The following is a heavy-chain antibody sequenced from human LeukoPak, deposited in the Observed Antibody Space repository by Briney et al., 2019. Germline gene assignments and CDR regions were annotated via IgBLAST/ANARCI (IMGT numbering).Heavy chain of an antibody. J-gene: IGHJ4*02. V-gene: IGHV4-59*01. CDR1: GGSISTYY. CDR2: IFYTGST. D-gene: IGHD6-6*01. CDR3: TRTYSSSSIDY. Sequence: PPETLSPTCTVSGGSISTYYWSWIRQPPGKGLEWLGYIFYTGSTNYNPSLKSRVTMSIDTSKNQFSLKLSSVTAADTAIYYCTRTYSSSSIDYWGQGALVTVSS.